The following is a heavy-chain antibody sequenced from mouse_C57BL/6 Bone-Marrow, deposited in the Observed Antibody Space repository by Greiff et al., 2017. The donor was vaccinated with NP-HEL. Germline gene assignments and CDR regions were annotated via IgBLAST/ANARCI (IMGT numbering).Heavy chain of an antibody. Sequence: VQLQQPGTELVKPGASVKLSCKASGYTFTSYWMHWVKQRPGQGLEWIGNINPSNGGTNYNEKFKSKATLTVDKSSSTAYMQLSSLTSEDSAVYDCARAHYGSSLWFAYWGQGTLVTVSA. V-gene: IGHV1-53*01. CDR2: INPSNGGT. J-gene: IGHJ3*01. CDR1: GYTFTSYW. CDR3: ARAHYGSSLWFAY. D-gene: IGHD1-1*01.